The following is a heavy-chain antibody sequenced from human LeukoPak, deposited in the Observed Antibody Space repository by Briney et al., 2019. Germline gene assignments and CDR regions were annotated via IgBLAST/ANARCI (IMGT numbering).Heavy chain of an antibody. J-gene: IGHJ5*02. Sequence: GGSLRLSCEASGFTFSNYWMHWVRQAPGKGLVWVSRINSDGSSASYADSVRGRFTISRDNAKNTLYLQMNSLRAEDTAVYYCAPNWFDPWGQGTLVTVSS. CDR2: INSDGSSA. V-gene: IGHV3-74*01. CDR1: GFTFSNYW. CDR3: APNWFDP.